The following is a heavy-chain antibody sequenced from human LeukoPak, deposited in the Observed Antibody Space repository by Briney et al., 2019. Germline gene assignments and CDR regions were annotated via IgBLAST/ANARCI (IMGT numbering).Heavy chain of an antibody. J-gene: IGHJ4*02. CDR1: GFTFSSYS. V-gene: IGHV3-21*01. Sequence: GGSLRLSCAASGFTFSSYSMNWVRQAPGNGLEWVSSISGGSGYIYYADSVKGRFTISRDNARNSLYLQMNSLRAEDTAVYYCVGGPIAAAGEDYWGQGILVTVSS. CDR2: ISGGSGYI. D-gene: IGHD6-13*01. CDR3: VGGPIAAAGEDY.